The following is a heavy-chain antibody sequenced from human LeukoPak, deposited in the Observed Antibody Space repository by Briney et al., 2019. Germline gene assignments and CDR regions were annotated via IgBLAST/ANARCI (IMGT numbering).Heavy chain of an antibody. CDR2: IYYSGST. J-gene: IGHJ5*02. CDR3: ARVHYYDSSGYYWGPSNWFDP. CDR1: GGSISSSSYY. Sequence: PSETLSLTCTVSGGSISSSSYYWGWIRQPPGKGLEWIGSIYYSGSTYYNPSLKSRVTISVDTSKNQFSLKLSSVTAADTAVYYCARVHYYDSSGYYWGPSNWFDPWGQGTLVTVSS. D-gene: IGHD3-22*01. V-gene: IGHV4-39*07.